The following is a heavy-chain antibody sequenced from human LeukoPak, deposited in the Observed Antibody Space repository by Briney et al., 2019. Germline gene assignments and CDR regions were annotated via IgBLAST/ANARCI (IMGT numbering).Heavy chain of an antibody. Sequence: GGSLRLSCAASGFTFSSYGMHWVRQAPGKGLEWVAVISYDGSNKYYADSVKGRFTISRDNSKNTLYLQMNSLRAEDTAVYYCAKSMVRGVGYGMDVWGQGTTVTVSS. J-gene: IGHJ6*02. D-gene: IGHD3-10*01. CDR3: AKSMVRGVGYGMDV. CDR2: ISYDGSNK. V-gene: IGHV3-30*18. CDR1: GFTFSSYG.